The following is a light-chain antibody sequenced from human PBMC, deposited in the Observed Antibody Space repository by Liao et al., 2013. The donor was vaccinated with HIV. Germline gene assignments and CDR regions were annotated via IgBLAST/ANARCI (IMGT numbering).Light chain of an antibody. J-gene: IGLJ2*01. CDR2: QDD. V-gene: IGLV3-1*01. Sequence: SYELIQPPSVSVSPGQTASITCSGDKLGDKYASWYQQKPGQSPVLVLYQDDKRPSGIPERFAGSNSGNTATLTISGTQAMDEADYFCQTWDTSTVVFGGGTKLTVL. CDR3: QTWDTSTVV. CDR1: KLGDKY.